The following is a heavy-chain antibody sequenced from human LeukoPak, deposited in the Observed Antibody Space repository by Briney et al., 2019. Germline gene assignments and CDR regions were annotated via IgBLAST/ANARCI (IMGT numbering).Heavy chain of an antibody. Sequence: SGGSLRLSCAASGFTFSSYWMSWVRQAPGKGLEWVANIKQDGSEKYYVDSVKGRFTISRDNAKNSLYLQMNSLRAEDTAVYYCARDVPAYGGNPDAFDIWGQGTMVTVSS. D-gene: IGHD4-23*01. CDR1: GFTFSSYW. CDR2: IKQDGSEK. V-gene: IGHV3-7*01. CDR3: ARDVPAYGGNPDAFDI. J-gene: IGHJ3*02.